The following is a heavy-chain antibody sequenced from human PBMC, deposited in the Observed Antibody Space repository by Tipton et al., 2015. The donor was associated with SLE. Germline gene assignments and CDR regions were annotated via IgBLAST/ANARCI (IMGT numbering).Heavy chain of an antibody. Sequence: TLSLTCTVSGGSISSYYWSWIRQPPGKGLEWIGYIYYSGSTNYNPSLKSRVTISVDTSKNQFSLKLSSVTAADTAVYYCARGRGTIFGVVIIPYYYYGMDVWGQGTTVTVSS. CDR2: IYYSGST. J-gene: IGHJ6*02. CDR3: ARGRGTIFGVVIIPYYYYGMDV. CDR1: GGSISSYY. D-gene: IGHD3-3*01. V-gene: IGHV4-59*12.